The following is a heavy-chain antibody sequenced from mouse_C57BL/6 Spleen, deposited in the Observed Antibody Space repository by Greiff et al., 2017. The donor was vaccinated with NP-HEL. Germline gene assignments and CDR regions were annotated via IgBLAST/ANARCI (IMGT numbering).Heavy chain of an antibody. D-gene: IGHD2-4*01. J-gene: IGHJ4*01. CDR2: INPNNGGT. CDR3: ARGLRRGYYAMDY. V-gene: IGHV1-18*01. Sequence: VHVKQSGPELVKPGASVKIPCKASGYTFTDYNMDWVKQSHGKSLEWIGDINPNNGGTIYNQKFKGKATLTVDKSSSTAYMELRSLTSEDTAVYYCARGLRRGYYAMDYWGQGTSVTVSS. CDR1: GYTFTDYN.